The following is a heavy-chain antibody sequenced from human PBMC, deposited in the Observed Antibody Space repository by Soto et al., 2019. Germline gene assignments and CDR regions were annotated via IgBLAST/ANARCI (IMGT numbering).Heavy chain of an antibody. CDR1: GFTFSSYW. CDR2: IKQDGSEK. CDR3: ARFSGYSGYYPPDY. J-gene: IGHJ4*02. D-gene: IGHD5-12*01. Sequence: EVQLVESGGGLVQPGGSLRLSCAASGFTFSSYWMSWVRQAPGKGLEWVANIKQDGSEKYYVDSVKGRFTISRDNAKNSLYLQMNSLRAEDTAVYYCARFSGYSGYYPPDYWGQGTLVTVSS. V-gene: IGHV3-7*01.